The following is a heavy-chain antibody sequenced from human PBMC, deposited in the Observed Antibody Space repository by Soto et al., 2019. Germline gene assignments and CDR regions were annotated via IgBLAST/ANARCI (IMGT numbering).Heavy chain of an antibody. V-gene: IGHV4-39*01. Sequence: PSETLSLTCTVSGGSISSSSYYWGWIRQPPGKGLEWIGSIYYSGSTYYNPSLKSRVTISVDTSKNQFSLKLSSVTAADTAVYYCASQGVYYYDSSGYYFSYWGQGTLVTVS. CDR3: ASQGVYYYDSSGYYFSY. D-gene: IGHD3-22*01. CDR1: GGSISSSSYY. CDR2: IYYSGST. J-gene: IGHJ4*02.